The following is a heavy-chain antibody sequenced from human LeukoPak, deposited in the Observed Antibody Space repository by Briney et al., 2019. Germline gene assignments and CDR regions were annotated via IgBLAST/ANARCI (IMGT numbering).Heavy chain of an antibody. V-gene: IGHV3-7*01. D-gene: IGHD6-19*01. J-gene: IGHJ6*03. CDR1: GFTFSSYW. CDR2: IKQDGSEK. Sequence: GGSLRLSCAASGFTFSSYWMSGVRQAPGKGLEWVANIKQDGSEKYYVDSVKGRFTISRDNAKNSLYLQMNSLRAEDTAVYYCARRRVAVAGWNYYYYMDVWGKGTTVTVSS. CDR3: ARRRVAVAGWNYYYYMDV.